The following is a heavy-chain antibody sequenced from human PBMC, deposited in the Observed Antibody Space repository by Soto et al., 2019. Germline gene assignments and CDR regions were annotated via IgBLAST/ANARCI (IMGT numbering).Heavy chain of an antibody. CDR2: IYYSGST. CDR3: ARHHGGTWPLGYFDY. CDR1: GGSISSDSYY. D-gene: IGHD1-1*01. J-gene: IGHJ4*02. V-gene: IGHV4-39*01. Sequence: SLTCTVSGGSISSDSYYWGWIRQPPGKGLEWIGSIYYSGSTYHNPSLKSRVTISVDTSKNQFSLKLSSVTAADTAVYYCARHHGGTWPLGYFDYWGQGTLVTVSS.